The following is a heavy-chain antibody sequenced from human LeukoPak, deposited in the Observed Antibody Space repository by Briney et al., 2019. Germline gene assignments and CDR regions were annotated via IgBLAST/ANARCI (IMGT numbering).Heavy chain of an antibody. D-gene: IGHD3-3*01. CDR2: IKQGGSEK. J-gene: IGHJ4*02. CDR1: GFTSGFTFSSYY. CDR3: AGGLGFLIES. V-gene: IGHV3-7*04. Sequence: PGGSLRLSCAASGFTSGFTFSSYYMAWVRQAPGKGLEWVANIKQGGSEKYYGGSVKGRFTISRDNARNSLYLQLESLRVEDTALYFCAGGLGFLIESWGRGTLVTVSS.